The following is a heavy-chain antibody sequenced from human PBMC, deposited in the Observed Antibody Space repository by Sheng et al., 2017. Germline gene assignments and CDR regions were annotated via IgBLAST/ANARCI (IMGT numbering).Heavy chain of an antibody. CDR2: ISSSSSYI. J-gene: IGHJ6*02. D-gene: IGHD2-2*02. V-gene: IGHV3-21*01. Sequence: EVQLVESGGGLVKPGGSLRLSCAASGFTFSSYSMNWVRQAPGKGLEWVSSISSSSSYIYYADSVKGRFTISRDNAKNSLYLQMNSLRAEDTAVYYCARVVPAAIWEYYYYYGMDVWGQGTTVTVSS. CDR1: GFTFSSYS. CDR3: ARVVPAAIWEYYYYYGMDV.